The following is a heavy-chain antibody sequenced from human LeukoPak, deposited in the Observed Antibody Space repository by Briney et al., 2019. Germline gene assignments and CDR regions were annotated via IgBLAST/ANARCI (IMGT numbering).Heavy chain of an antibody. Sequence: SGGSLRLSCAASGFTFDYYWVHWVRQAPGKGLMWVSRINTDGSNTHYADSVKGRFTISRDNAKNTLYLQMNGLRVEDTAVYYCVVWGEDRSGHRFDFWGQGTLVTVSS. CDR1: GFTFDYYW. V-gene: IGHV3-74*01. D-gene: IGHD3-22*01. CDR3: VVWGEDRSGHRFDF. CDR2: INTDGSNT. J-gene: IGHJ4*02.